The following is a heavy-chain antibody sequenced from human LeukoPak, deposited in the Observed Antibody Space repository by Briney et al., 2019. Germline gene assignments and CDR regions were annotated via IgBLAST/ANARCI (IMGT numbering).Heavy chain of an antibody. CDR1: GYSFTSYW. Sequence: GESLKISCKGSGYSFTSYWIGWVRQMPGKGLEWMGIIYPGDSDTRYSPSFQGQVTTSADKSISTAYLRWSSLKASDTAMYYCARLAASMITFGGVIAVHFDYWGQGTLVTVSS. CDR3: ARLAASMITFGGVIAVHFDY. D-gene: IGHD3-16*02. J-gene: IGHJ4*02. CDR2: IYPGDSDT. V-gene: IGHV5-51*01.